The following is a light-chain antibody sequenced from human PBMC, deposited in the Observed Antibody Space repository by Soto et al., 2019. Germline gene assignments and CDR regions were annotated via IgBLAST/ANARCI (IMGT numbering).Light chain of an antibody. CDR3: QQYYSTRT. CDR2: WAS. J-gene: IGKJ2*02. V-gene: IGKV4-1*01. Sequence: DIVISKSPDSLAVSLGERATINCKSSQSVLYSSNNKNYLAWYQQKPGQPPKLLIYWASTRESGVPDRFSGRGSGTDFTLTISSLQAEDVAVYYCQQYYSTRTFGQGTKVDIK. CDR1: QSVLYSSNNKNY.